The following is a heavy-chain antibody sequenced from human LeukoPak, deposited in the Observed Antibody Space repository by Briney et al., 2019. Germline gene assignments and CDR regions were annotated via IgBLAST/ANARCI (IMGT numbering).Heavy chain of an antibody. Sequence: PSETLSLTCTVSGGSISSYYWSWGRHPPGEGLGWGGDIYYSGSTNYNPSLKSRVTISVDTSKNQFSLKLSSVTAGDTAVYYCARPKERLRGAFDLWGQGTMVTVS. CDR2: IYYSGST. V-gene: IGHV4-59*08. J-gene: IGHJ3*01. D-gene: IGHD6-25*01. CDR3: ARPKERLRGAFDL. CDR1: GGSISSYY.